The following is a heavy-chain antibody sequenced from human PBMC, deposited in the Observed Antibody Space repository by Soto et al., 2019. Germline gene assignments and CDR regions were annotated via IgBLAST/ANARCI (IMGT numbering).Heavy chain of an antibody. CDR3: ASRIIGTPS. V-gene: IGHV3-11*01. CDR1: GFSFSDFY. D-gene: IGHD1-20*01. J-gene: IGHJ4*02. Sequence: PGGSLRLSCAASGFSFSDFYMSWLRQAPGKGLEWVSYISTSGSYKYYADSVKGRFTVSRDNAKNSLYLQMNSLRADDTAVYYCASRIIGTPSWGQGTLVTVS. CDR2: ISTSGSYK.